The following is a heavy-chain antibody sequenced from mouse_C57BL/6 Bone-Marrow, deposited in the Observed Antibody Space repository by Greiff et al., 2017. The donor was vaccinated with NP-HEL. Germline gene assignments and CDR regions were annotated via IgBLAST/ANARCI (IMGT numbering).Heavy chain of an antibody. Sequence: VQLKQSGAELVRPGASVKLSCTASGFNIKDYYMHWVKQRPEQGLEWIGRIDPEDGDPEYAPKFQGKATMTADTSSNTAYLQLSSLTSEDTAVYYCTRVVPAMDYWGQGTSVTVSS. CDR2: IDPEDGDP. J-gene: IGHJ4*01. D-gene: IGHD1-1*01. CDR1: GFNIKDYY. CDR3: TRVVPAMDY. V-gene: IGHV14-1*01.